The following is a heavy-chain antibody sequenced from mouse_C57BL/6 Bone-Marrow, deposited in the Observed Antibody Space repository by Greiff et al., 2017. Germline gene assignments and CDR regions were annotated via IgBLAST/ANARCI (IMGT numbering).Heavy chain of an antibody. CDR3: ARGYYGSSYNYFDY. J-gene: IGHJ2*01. CDR2: IDPSDSYT. CDR1: GYTFTSYW. V-gene: IGHV1-69*01. Sequence: QVQLQQPGAELVMPGASVKLSCKASGYTFTSYWMHWVKQRPGQGLEWIGEIDPSDSYTNYNQKFKGKSTLTVEKSSSTAYMQLSSLTSEDSAVYYCARGYYGSSYNYFDYWGQGTTLSVSS. D-gene: IGHD1-1*01.